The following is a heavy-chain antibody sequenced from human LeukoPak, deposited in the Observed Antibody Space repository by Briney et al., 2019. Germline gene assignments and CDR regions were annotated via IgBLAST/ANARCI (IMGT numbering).Heavy chain of an antibody. CDR2: IIPIFGTA. CDR3: AKDSYGFFVGHFDP. CDR1: GGTFSSYA. Sequence: SVKVSCKASGGTFSSYAMSWVRQAPGQGLEWMGGIIPIFGTANYAQKFQGRVTITTDESTSAAYMELSSLRAEDTAVYYCAKDSYGFFVGHFDPWGQGTLVTVSS. V-gene: IGHV1-69*05. D-gene: IGHD3-3*01. J-gene: IGHJ5*02.